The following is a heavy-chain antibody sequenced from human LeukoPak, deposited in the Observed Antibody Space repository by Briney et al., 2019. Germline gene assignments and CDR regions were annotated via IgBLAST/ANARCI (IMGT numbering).Heavy chain of an antibody. V-gene: IGHV1-18*01. J-gene: IGHJ4*02. CDR2: INAYNGNT. CDR3: ARDAGKLSCSH. D-gene: IGHD1-14*01. Sequence: ASVKVSCKASGYTFTSYGISWVRQAPGQGLAWIGWINAYNGNTNYGRKLQGRVTMTTDTTTSTAYMELRSLRSDDTAVYYCARDAGKLSCSHWGQGTLVTVSS. CDR1: GYTFTSYG.